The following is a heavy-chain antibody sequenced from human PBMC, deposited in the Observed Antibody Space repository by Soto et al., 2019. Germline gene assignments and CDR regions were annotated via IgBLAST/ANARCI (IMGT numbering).Heavy chain of an antibody. J-gene: IGHJ4*02. CDR1: VFSLKNYT. V-gene: IGHV3-21*06. CDR3: ARARSTTWPAKTRGWLET. Sequence: GLCXRLSWSACVFSLKNYTINWFRHAPGKGLEWVSSISSNSNYRYYADSVKVRFTISRDNAKNALYLQMSSLRAEDTAVYYCARARSTTWPAKTRGWLETWGRGTLVNVYS. CDR2: ISSNSNYR. D-gene: IGHD2-2*01.